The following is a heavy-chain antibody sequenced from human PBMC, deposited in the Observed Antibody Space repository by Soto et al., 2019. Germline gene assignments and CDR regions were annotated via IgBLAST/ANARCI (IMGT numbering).Heavy chain of an antibody. D-gene: IGHD1-26*01. V-gene: IGHV1-69*02. CDR2: IIPILGIA. CDR3: ARAPLSGSYYPY. J-gene: IGHJ4*02. Sequence: QVQLVQSGAEVKKPGSSVKVSCKASGGTFSSYTISWVRQAPGQGLEWMGRIIPILGIANYAQKFRGRVTITADKSTSTAYMELSSLRSEDTAVYYCARAPLSGSYYPYWGQGTLVTVSS. CDR1: GGTFSSYT.